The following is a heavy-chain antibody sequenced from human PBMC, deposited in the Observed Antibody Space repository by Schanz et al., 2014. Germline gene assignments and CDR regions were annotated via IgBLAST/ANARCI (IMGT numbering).Heavy chain of an antibody. Sequence: EVQLLESGGGLVQPGGSLRLSCAASGFTFSSYAMSWVRQAPGKGLVWVARINSVGSNTDYADSVKGRFTISRDNSKNTLFLQMNSLRAEDTAVYYCARDHTTESYYSAGPPIDYWGQGTLLTVSS. CDR3: ARDHTTESYYSAGPPIDY. J-gene: IGHJ4*02. CDR1: GFTFSSYA. D-gene: IGHD1-26*01. V-gene: IGHV3-23*01. CDR2: INSVGSNT.